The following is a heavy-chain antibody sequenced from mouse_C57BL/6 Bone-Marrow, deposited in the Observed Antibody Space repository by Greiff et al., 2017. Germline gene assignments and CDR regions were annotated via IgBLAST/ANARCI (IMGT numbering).Heavy chain of an antibody. CDR3: ARNQGFFDY. CDR1: GFSLTSYG. CDR2: IWRGGST. V-gene: IGHV2-2*01. Sequence: QVQLQQSGPGLVQPSQSLSITCTVSGFSLTSYGVHWVRQSPGKGLEWLGVIWRGGSTDYNAAFISRLGISKDNSKSQVFFKMNSLQADDTAIYYCARNQGFFDYWGQGTTLTVSS. J-gene: IGHJ2*01.